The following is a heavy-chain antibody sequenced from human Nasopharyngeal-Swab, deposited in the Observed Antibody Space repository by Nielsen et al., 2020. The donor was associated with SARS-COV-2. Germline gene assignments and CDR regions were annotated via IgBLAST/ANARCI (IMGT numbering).Heavy chain of an antibody. J-gene: IGHJ4*02. CDR3: AILYYGH. Sequence: GESLKISCAASGIIFSNYGISWVRQAPGRGLEWVSTISGSAETTYYADSVKGRFTISRDNSMNTLYLQMNSLRADDTAVYYCAILYYGHWGQGTLVTVSS. CDR1: GIIFSNYG. V-gene: IGHV3-23*01. CDR2: ISGSAETT.